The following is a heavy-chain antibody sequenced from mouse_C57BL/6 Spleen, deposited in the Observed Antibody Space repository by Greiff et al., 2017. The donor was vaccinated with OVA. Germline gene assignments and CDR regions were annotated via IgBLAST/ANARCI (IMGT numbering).Heavy chain of an antibody. CDR1: GYTFTSYW. CDR2: IHPNSGST. Sequence: QVQLQQPGAELVKPGASVKLSCKASGYTFTSYWMHWVKQRPGQGLEWIGMIHPNSGSTNYNEKFKSKATLTVDKSSSTAYMQLSSLTSEDSAVYYCARYGTTDAMDYWGQGTSVTVSS. D-gene: IGHD2-1*01. V-gene: IGHV1-64*01. J-gene: IGHJ4*01. CDR3: ARYGTTDAMDY.